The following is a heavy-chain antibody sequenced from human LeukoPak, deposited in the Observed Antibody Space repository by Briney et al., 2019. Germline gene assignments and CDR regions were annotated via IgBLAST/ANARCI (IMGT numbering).Heavy chain of an antibody. V-gene: IGHV1-69*05. J-gene: IGHJ3*02. CDR2: IIPIFTTS. CDR1: GGTFSSYA. Sequence: SVKVSCKASGGTFSSYAISWVRQAPGQGLEWMGRIIPIFTTSKYAQKFQGRVTITTDESTSTAYMELSSLRSEDTAVYYCARDHWDDTRDAFDIWGQGTMVTVSS. D-gene: IGHD3-22*01. CDR3: ARDHWDDTRDAFDI.